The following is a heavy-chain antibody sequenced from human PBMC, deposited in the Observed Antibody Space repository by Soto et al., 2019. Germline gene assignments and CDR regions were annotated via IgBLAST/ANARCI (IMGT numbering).Heavy chain of an antibody. CDR3: AARIAAAD. V-gene: IGHV3-30*03. Sequence: QVQLVESGGGVVQPGRSLRLSCAASGFTFSSYGMHWVRQAPGKGLEWVAVISYDGSNKYYADSVKGRFTISRDNSKNALYLQMNSMRAEDTAVYYCAARIAAADWGQGTLVTVSS. CDR2: ISYDGSNK. J-gene: IGHJ4*02. CDR1: GFTFSSYG. D-gene: IGHD6-13*01.